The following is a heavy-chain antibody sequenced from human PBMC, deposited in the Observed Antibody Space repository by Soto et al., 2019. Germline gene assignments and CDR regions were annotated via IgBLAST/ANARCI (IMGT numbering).Heavy chain of an antibody. CDR2: IFHSGST. V-gene: IGHV4-4*02. Sequence: QVQLQESGPGLVKPSGTLSLTCVLSGASISDYHWWTWVRQPPGKGLEWIGEIFHSGSTNYSPTLKRRVTISIDKSRDQFSLTLNSVTAADTGVYYCAKNNDDAIDAWGQGTTVTVSS. CDR1: GASISDYHW. CDR3: AKNNDDAIDA. J-gene: IGHJ6*02. D-gene: IGHD1-1*01.